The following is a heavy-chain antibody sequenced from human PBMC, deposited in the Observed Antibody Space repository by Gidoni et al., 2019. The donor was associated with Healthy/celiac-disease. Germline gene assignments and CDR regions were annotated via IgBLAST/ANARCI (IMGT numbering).Heavy chain of an antibody. J-gene: IGHJ6*02. CDR3: ARDESDYYYYYGMDV. V-gene: IGHV1-69*01. Sequence: QLQLVQSGAEVKKPGSSVKLSCKSSGGTFRSYAISWVRQAPGQGLEWMGGLIPIFGTANYAQKFQGRVTITADESTSTAYMELSSLRSEDTAVYYCARDESDYYYYYGMDVWGQGTTVTVSS. CDR1: GGTFRSYA. CDR2: LIPIFGTA.